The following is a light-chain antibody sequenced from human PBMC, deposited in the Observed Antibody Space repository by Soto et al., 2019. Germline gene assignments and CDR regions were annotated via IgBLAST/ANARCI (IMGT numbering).Light chain of an antibody. Sequence: QLVLTQSPSASASLGASVKLTCTRSSGHSTYAIAWHQQQPEKGPRYLMKLDSDGSHSKGDGIPDRFSGSSSGAERYLTISSPQSEDEADYYCQTWATGPDWVFGGGTKLTVL. CDR3: QTWATGPDWV. CDR1: SGHSTYA. J-gene: IGLJ3*02. V-gene: IGLV4-69*01. CDR2: LDSDGSH.